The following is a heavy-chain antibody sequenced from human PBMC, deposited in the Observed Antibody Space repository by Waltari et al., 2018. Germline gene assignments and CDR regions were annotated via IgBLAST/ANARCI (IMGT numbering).Heavy chain of an antibody. CDR2: IRHDGDAK. J-gene: IGHJ5*02. Sequence: DVQLVESGGGSVQPGGSLRLSGVASNFTFSRYWMCWVRQAPGKGLEWVANIRHDGDAKDYVDSVKGRFTISRDNAKNSLFLQMNSLKAEDTAVYYCARGGSYINSWGQGTRVTVSS. V-gene: IGHV3-7*04. CDR3: ARGGSYINS. D-gene: IGHD3-16*01. CDR1: NFTFSRYW.